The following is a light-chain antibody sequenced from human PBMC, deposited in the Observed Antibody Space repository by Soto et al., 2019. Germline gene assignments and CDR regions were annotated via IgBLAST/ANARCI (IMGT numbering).Light chain of an antibody. CDR3: QQATIFPLT. J-gene: IGKJ4*01. CDR1: QAFSNL. CDR2: GAS. V-gene: IGKV1-12*01. Sequence: DIPMTQSPSSVSASVGDRVIITCRASQAFSNLLAWYQQKPGKAPKLLIYGASTLQGGVPSRFSGSESGTDFTLTISSLQPEDSATYYCQQATIFPLTFGGGTEVEIK.